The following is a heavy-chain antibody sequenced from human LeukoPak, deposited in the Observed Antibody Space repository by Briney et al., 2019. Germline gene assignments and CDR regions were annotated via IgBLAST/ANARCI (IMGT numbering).Heavy chain of an antibody. CDR3: TTSGGTTTRFVDY. CDR2: IISKVDGGTA. Sequence: GGSLRLSCAASGFTFSNAWMSWVRQAPGKGLEWVGRIISKVDGGTADYAAPVKGRFTISRDDSKNTVYLQMNSLKSEHTAVYYCTTSGGTTTRFVDYWGQGNLVSVSS. D-gene: IGHD2/OR15-2a*01. J-gene: IGHJ4*02. V-gene: IGHV3-15*01. CDR1: GFTFSNAW.